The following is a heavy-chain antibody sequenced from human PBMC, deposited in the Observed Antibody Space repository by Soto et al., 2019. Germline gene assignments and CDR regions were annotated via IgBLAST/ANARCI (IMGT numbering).Heavy chain of an antibody. D-gene: IGHD3-9*01. J-gene: IGHJ4*02. V-gene: IGHV4-59*08. CDR3: ARTNYDMLAGYYIDY. Sequence: SETLSLTCTVSGGAISSDYCSGVREPPGKGLQWIGYIYYSGSTHYNPSLKSRVTISVDTSKNQFSLKLSSVTAADTAVYYCARTNYDMLAGYYIDYWGQGTLVTVSS. CDR2: IYYSGST. CDR1: GGAISSDY.